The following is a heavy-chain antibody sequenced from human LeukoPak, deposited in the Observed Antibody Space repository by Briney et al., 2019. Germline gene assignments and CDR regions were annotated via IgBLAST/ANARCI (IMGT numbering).Heavy chain of an antibody. D-gene: IGHD2-15*01. CDR3: ARGVVAANLWYYYYGMDV. CDR2: MNPNSGNT. CDR1: GYTFTSYD. J-gene: IGHJ6*02. V-gene: IGHV1-8*01. Sequence: AASVKVSCKASGYTFTSYDINWVRQATGQGLEWMGWMNPNSGNTGNAQKFQGRVTMTRNTSISTAYMELSSLRSEDTAVYYCARGVVAANLWYYYYGMDVWGQGTTVTVSS.